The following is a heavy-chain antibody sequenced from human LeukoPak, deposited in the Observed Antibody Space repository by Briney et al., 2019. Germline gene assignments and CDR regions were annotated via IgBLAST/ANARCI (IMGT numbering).Heavy chain of an antibody. D-gene: IGHD2-15*01. J-gene: IGHJ6*03. CDR1: GGSISSSSYY. CDR3: ARDRRLGYCSGGSCYSYYYMDV. V-gene: IGHV4-39*07. CDR2: IYYSGST. Sequence: SETLSLTCTVSGGSISSSSYYWGWIRQPPGTGLEWIGSIYYSGSTYYNPSLKSRVTISVDTSKNQFSLKLSSVTAADTAVYYCARDRRLGYCSGGSCYSYYYMDVWGKGTTVTISS.